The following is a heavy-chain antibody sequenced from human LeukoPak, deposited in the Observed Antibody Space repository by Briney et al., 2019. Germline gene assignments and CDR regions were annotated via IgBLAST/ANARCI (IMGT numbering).Heavy chain of an antibody. D-gene: IGHD3-10*01. CDR1: GGSFSGYY. CDR2: INHSGST. V-gene: IGHV4-34*01. J-gene: IGHJ5*02. Sequence: PSETLSLTCAVYGGSFSGYYWSRIRQPPGKGLEWIGEINHSGSTNYNPSLKSRVTISVDTSKNQFSLKLSSVTAADTAVYYCARGPTSGSYQGWFDPWGQGTLVTVSS. CDR3: ARGPTSGSYQGWFDP.